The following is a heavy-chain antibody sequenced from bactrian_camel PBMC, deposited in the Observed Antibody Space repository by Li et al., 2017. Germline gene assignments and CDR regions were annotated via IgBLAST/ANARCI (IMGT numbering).Heavy chain of an antibody. J-gene: IGHJ4*01. CDR3: AAGGLGIGGYCGEGLPFKY. V-gene: IGHV3S31*01. CDR2: IDDNGGWT. D-gene: IGHD1*01. Sequence: DVQLVESGGDVVQPGGSLRLSCVASGSTFGQYTMRWVRQAPGKGPEYVSEIDDNGGWTAYTASVKGRFTISRDNSKNTLYLQMNSLKTEDSAVYYCAAGGLGIGGYCGEGLPFKYWGQGTQVTVS. CDR1: GSTFGQYT.